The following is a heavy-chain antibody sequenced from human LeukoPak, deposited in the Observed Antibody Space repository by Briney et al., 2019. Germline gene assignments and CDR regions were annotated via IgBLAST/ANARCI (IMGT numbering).Heavy chain of an antibody. V-gene: IGHV1-46*01. Sequence: ASVKVSCKASGYTSTSYYMHWVRQAPGQGLEWMGIINPSGGSTSYAQKFQGRVTMTRDTSTSTVYMELSSLRSEDTAVYYCARGMSPIAAAGTEPTRDYWGQGTLVTVSS. CDR1: GYTSTSYY. CDR2: INPSGGST. CDR3: ARGMSPIAAAGTEPTRDY. D-gene: IGHD6-13*01. J-gene: IGHJ4*02.